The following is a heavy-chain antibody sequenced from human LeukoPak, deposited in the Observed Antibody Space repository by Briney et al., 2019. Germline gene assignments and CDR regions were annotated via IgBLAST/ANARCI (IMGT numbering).Heavy chain of an antibody. CDR3: ARDLEYFDY. CDR1: GFTFSSYE. CDR2: ISSSGSTI. V-gene: IGHV3-48*03. J-gene: IGHJ4*02. Sequence: PGGSLRLSCAASGFTFSSYEMNWVRQAPGKGLEWVSYISSSGSTIYYADSVKGQFTISRDNAKNSLYLQMNSLRAEDTAVYYCARDLEYFDYWGQGTLVTVSS.